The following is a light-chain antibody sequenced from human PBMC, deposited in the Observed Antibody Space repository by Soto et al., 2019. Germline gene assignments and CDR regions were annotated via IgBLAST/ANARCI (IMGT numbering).Light chain of an antibody. CDR3: RQRSNWPPIT. J-gene: IGKJ5*01. Sequence: EIVLTQSPATLSLSPGQRATLSCRASQSVKTLLVWYQHRPGQAPRVLIYDASHRASGIPARFSGSGSGTDFTLTISSLEPEDAALYYCRQRSNWPPITFGQGTRLE. CDR1: QSVKTL. V-gene: IGKV3-11*01. CDR2: DAS.